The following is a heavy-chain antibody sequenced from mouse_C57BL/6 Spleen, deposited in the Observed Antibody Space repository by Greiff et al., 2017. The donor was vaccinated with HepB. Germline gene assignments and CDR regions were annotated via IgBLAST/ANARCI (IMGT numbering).Heavy chain of an antibody. J-gene: IGHJ4*01. CDR1: GYTFTSYW. V-gene: IGHV1-64*01. D-gene: IGHD2-4*01. Sequence: VKLQQPGAELVKPGASVKLSCKASGYTFTSYWMHWVKQRPGQGLEWIGMIHPNSGSTNYNEKFKSKATLTVDKSSSTAYMQLSSLTSEDSAVYYCASHYEYDEGYAMDYWGQGTSVTVSS. CDR2: IHPNSGST. CDR3: ASHYEYDEGYAMDY.